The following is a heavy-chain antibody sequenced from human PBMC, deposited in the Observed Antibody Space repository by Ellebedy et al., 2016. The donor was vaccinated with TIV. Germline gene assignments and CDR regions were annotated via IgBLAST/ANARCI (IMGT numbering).Heavy chain of an antibody. V-gene: IGHV3-33*08. CDR2: IWYDGSNK. CDR1: GFTFSSYG. CDR3: ARKASFGGQQLASPDY. J-gene: IGHJ4*02. D-gene: IGHD6-13*01. Sequence: GESLKISCAASGFTFSSYGMHWVRQAPGKGLEWVAVIWYDGSNKYYADSVKGRFTISRDNSKNTLYLQMNSLRAEDTAVYYCARKASFGGQQLASPDYWGQGTLVTVSS.